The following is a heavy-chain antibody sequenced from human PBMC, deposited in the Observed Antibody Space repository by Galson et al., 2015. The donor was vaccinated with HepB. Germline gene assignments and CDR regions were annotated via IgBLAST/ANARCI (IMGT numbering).Heavy chain of an antibody. J-gene: IGHJ4*02. V-gene: IGHV3-30-3*01. CDR1: GFTFSSYA. D-gene: IGHD2-15*01. CDR3: ARDGGYCSGGSCLDFDY. CDR2: ISYDGSNK. Sequence: SLRLSCAASGFTFSSYAMHWVRQAPGKGLEWVAVISYDGSNKYYADSVKGRFTISRDNSKNTLYLQMNSLRAEDTAVYYCARDGGYCSGGSCLDFDYWGQGTLVTVSS.